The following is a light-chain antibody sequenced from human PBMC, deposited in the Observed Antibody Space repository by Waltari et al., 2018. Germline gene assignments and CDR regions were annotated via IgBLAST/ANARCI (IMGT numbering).Light chain of an antibody. V-gene: IGLV3-25*03. J-gene: IGLJ1*01. CDR3: QSADTSETYF. CDR2: KDS. Sequence: SYELTQPPSQSVSPGQTPRISCSGNTLSKHYSHWYQQKPGQAPVLVMYKDSERPSGIPERFSGSSSGTTVTLTISGVQAEDEADYYCQSADTSETYFFGTGTKVTVL. CDR1: TLSKHY.